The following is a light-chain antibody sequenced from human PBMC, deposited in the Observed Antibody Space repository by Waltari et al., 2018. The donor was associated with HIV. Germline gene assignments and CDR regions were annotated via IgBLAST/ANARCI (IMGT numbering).Light chain of an antibody. V-gene: IGKV4-1*01. CDR2: WAS. CDR3: QQYYSDLWT. J-gene: IGKJ1*01. Sequence: DIVMTQSPDSLAVSLGERANVRCKSSQRLLYRSNNYISLSWYQQKPGQPPKLLIYWASTRESGVPERFSGSGSGAQFNLTIRSLRAEDVATYYCQQYYSDLWTFGQGTKVEIK. CDR1: QRLLYRSNNYIS.